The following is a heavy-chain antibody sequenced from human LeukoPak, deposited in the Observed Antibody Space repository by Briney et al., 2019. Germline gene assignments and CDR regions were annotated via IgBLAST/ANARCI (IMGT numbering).Heavy chain of an antibody. V-gene: IGHV1-2*02. D-gene: IGHD2-2*02. CDR3: ARGGAHTLVVAAAVIPPFGY. Sequence: ASVKVSCKASGYTFSDYYMHWVRQAPGQGLEWMGWIILNSGDTNYAQRFRGRVTMTRDTSISTAYMELSRLRSDDTAIYYCARGGAHTLVVAAAVIPPFGYWGRGTLVTVSS. J-gene: IGHJ4*02. CDR2: IILNSGDT. CDR1: GYTFSDYY.